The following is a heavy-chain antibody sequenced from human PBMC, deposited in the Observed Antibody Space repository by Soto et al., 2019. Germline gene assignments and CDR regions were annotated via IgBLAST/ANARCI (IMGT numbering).Heavy chain of an antibody. CDR3: ARDPKLYDSSGYLVDY. J-gene: IGHJ4*02. V-gene: IGHV4-31*03. D-gene: IGHD3-22*01. CDR1: GGSISSGGYY. CDR2: IYYSGST. Sequence: PSETLSLTCTVSGGSISSGGYYWSWIRQHPGKGLEWIGYIYYSGSTYYNPSLKSRVTISVDTSKNQFSLKLSSVTAADTAVYYCARDPKLYDSSGYLVDYWGQGTLVTVSS.